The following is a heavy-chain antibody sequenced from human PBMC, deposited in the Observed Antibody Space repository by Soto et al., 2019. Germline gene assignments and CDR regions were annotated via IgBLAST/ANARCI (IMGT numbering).Heavy chain of an antibody. Sequence: QLQLVQSGAELRKPGASVKVSCKASGSTFTAYDFNWVRQATGQGLEWMGWMSPRTGDTGFAQKFQGRVNLTRNTSSGTAYMEQTSRNSEETAVYFCGNGRGRGRAAYFDFWGQGTLVTVSS. CDR3: GNGRGRGRAAYFDF. V-gene: IGHV1-8*01. CDR2: MSPRTGDT. J-gene: IGHJ4*02. CDR1: GSTFTAYD. D-gene: IGHD2-15*01.